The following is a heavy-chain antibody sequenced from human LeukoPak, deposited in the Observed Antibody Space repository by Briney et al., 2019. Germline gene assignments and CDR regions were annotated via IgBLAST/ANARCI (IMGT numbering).Heavy chain of an antibody. J-gene: IGHJ4*02. Sequence: SETLSLTCTVSGGSISTYYWSWIRQPPGKGLEWLGYIFYTGSTNYNPSLKSRVTMSIDTSKNQFSLKLSSVTAADTAVYYCTRTYSSSSIDYRGQGALVTVSS. V-gene: IGHV4-59*01. D-gene: IGHD6-6*01. CDR3: TRTYSSSSIDY. CDR2: IFYTGST. CDR1: GGSISTYY.